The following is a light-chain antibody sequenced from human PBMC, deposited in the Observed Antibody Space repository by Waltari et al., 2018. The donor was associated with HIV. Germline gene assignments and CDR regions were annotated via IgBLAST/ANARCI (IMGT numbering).Light chain of an antibody. CDR1: SSDGGSYNY. V-gene: IGLV2-14*01. J-gene: IGLJ3*02. CDR2: EVT. CDR3: SSFTASGTQV. Sequence: QSDLAQPASVSGSPGQSITISCTGTSSDGGSYNYVSWYQHHPGKAPKLMIYEVTSRPSGVSNRFSGSKSGNTASLTISGLQAEDEADYYCSSFTASGTQVFGGGTKLTVL.